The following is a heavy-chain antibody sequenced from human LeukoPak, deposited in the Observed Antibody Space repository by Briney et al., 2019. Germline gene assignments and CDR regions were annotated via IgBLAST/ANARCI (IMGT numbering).Heavy chain of an antibody. Sequence: GGSLRLSCAASGFTFSSYAMHWVRQAPGKGLEWVAVISYDGSNKYYADSVKGRFTISRDNSKNTLYLQMNSLRAEDTAVYYCARDSDALYGSGIVEFPYYYYGMDVWGQGTTVTVSS. CDR3: ARDSDALYGSGIVEFPYYYYGMDV. J-gene: IGHJ6*02. CDR2: ISYDGSNK. D-gene: IGHD3-10*01. V-gene: IGHV3-30*04. CDR1: GFTFSSYA.